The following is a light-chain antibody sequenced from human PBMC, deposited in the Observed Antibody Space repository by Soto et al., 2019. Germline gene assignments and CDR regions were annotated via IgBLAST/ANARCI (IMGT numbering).Light chain of an antibody. CDR2: NVN. J-gene: IGLJ1*01. V-gene: IGLV2-18*02. CDR1: RSDVGSDDS. CDR3: CSCTSSATNV. Sequence: QSALLQPPSVSGSPGQSVTISCTGTRSDVGSDDSVSWYRHHPGTVPEPLIYNVNLRPSGVPARCSGSESCNTASMPISGLQADDEAYYECCSCTSSATNVFATGTKLTVL.